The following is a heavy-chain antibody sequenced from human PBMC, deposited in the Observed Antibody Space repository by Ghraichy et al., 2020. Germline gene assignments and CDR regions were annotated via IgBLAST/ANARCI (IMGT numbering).Heavy chain of an antibody. CDR3: AKAPDYGDSYYFDS. Sequence: GESLNISCAASGFTFSNYGMHWVRQAPGKGLEWVAVIRYDGNGYYTDSVKGRFTISRDNSKNTLNLQMNSLRAEDTAVYYCAKAPDYGDSYYFDSWGQGTLVTVSS. V-gene: IGHV3-30*18. J-gene: IGHJ4*02. CDR1: GFTFSNYG. D-gene: IGHD4-17*01. CDR2: IRYDGNG.